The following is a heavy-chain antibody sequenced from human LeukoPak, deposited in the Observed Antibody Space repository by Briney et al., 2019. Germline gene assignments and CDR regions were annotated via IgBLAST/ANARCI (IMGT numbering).Heavy chain of an antibody. Sequence: SETLSLTCTVSGGSISSSSYYWGWIRQPPGKGLEWIGSIYYSGSTYYNPSLKSRVTISVDTSKNQFSLRLSSVTAADTAVYYCARHEYLVVSLTPYYFDYWGQGTLVTVSS. D-gene: IGHD3-22*01. V-gene: IGHV4-39*01. CDR3: ARHEYLVVSLTPYYFDY. J-gene: IGHJ4*02. CDR1: GGSISSSSYY. CDR2: IYYSGST.